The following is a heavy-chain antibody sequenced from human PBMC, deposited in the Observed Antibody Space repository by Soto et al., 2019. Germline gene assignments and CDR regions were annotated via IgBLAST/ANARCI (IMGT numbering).Heavy chain of an antibody. D-gene: IGHD4-17*01. Sequence: SVKVSCKASGYTFTSYGISWVRQAPGQGLEWMGGIIPIFGTANYAQKFQGRVTITADESTSTAYMELSSLRPEDTAVYYCARGDPLATVTNWFDPWGQGTLVTVSS. J-gene: IGHJ5*02. V-gene: IGHV1-69*13. CDR1: GYTFTSYG. CDR3: ARGDPLATVTNWFDP. CDR2: IIPIFGTA.